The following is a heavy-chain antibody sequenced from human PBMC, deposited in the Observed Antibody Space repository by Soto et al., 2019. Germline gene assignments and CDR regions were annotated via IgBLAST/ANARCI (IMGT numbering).Heavy chain of an antibody. D-gene: IGHD3-9*01. V-gene: IGHV5-51*01. CDR1: GYSFTSYW. CDR3: ARHIGYFDWLPHQNYGMDV. CDR2: IYPGDSDT. Sequence: GESLKISCKGSGYSFTSYWIGWVRQMPGKGLEWMGIIYPGDSDTRYSPSFQGQVTISADKSISTAYLQWSSLKASDTAMYYCARHIGYFDWLPHQNYGMDVWGHGTTVTVSS. J-gene: IGHJ6*02.